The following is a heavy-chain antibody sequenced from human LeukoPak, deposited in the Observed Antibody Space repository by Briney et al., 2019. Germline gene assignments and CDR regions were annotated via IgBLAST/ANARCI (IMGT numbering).Heavy chain of an antibody. J-gene: IGHJ4*02. D-gene: IGHD5-18*01. Sequence: ASVKVSCKASGYTFTGYYMHWVRRAPEQGLEWMGWINPNNGGTNYAQKFQGRVTMTRDTSISTAYMELNRLRSDDTAVYYCARDPYSNYFDYWGQGTLVTVSS. CDR1: GYTFTGYY. CDR2: INPNNGGT. V-gene: IGHV1-2*02. CDR3: ARDPYSNYFDY.